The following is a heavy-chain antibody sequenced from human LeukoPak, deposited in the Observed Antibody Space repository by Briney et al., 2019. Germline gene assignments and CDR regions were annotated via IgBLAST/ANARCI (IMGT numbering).Heavy chain of an antibody. CDR3: TRVRDSNNWWGSLDM. V-gene: IGHV1-18*01. CDR1: GYIFGTSS. J-gene: IGHJ3*02. Sequence: GASVKVSCKAFGYIFGTSSISWVRQAPGQRLEWMGWISPNNGNTQYAQRVQGRVTMTADTSRSTAYMELSSLRSDDTAVYYCTRVRDSNNWWGSLDMWRQDTRVTVS. D-gene: IGHD1-1*01. CDR2: ISPNNGNT.